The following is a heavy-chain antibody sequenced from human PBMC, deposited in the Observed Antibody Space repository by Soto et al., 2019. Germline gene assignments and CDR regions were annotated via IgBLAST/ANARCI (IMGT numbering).Heavy chain of an antibody. Sequence: PSETLSLTCTVSGGSISSYYWSWIRQPPGKGLEWIGYIYYSGSTNYNPSLKSRVTISVDTSKNQFSLKLSSVTAADTAVYYCARGGSQQQLVLNYWGQGTLVTVSS. D-gene: IGHD6-13*01. V-gene: IGHV4-59*01. CDR1: GGSISSYY. J-gene: IGHJ4*02. CDR2: IYYSGST. CDR3: ARGGSQQQLVLNY.